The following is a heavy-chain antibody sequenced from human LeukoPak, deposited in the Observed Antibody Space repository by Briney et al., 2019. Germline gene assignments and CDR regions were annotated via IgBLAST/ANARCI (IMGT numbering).Heavy chain of an antibody. J-gene: IGHJ6*02. Sequence: SETLSLTCAVYGGSFSGYYWSWIRQPPGKGLEWIGEINHGGSTNYNPSLKSRVTISVDTSKNQFSLKLSSVTAADTAVYYCARDRRYCSGGSCYLYYYYGMDVWGQGTTVTVSS. V-gene: IGHV4-34*09. D-gene: IGHD2-15*01. CDR3: ARDRRYCSGGSCYLYYYYGMDV. CDR1: GGSFSGYY. CDR2: INHGGST.